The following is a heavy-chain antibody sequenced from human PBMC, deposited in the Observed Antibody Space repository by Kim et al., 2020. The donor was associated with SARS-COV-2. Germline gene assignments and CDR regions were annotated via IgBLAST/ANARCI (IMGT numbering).Heavy chain of an antibody. CDR2: ISYDGSNK. J-gene: IGHJ6*02. CDR1: GFTFSSYA. Sequence: GGSLRLSCAASGFTFSSYAMHWVRQAPGKGLEWVAVISYDGSNKYYADSVKGRFTISRDNSKNTLYLQMNSLRAEDTAVYYCARDEYPGADYYYYGMDVWGQGTTVTVSS. CDR3: ARDEYPGADYYYYGMDV. D-gene: IGHD2-2*02. V-gene: IGHV3-30*04.